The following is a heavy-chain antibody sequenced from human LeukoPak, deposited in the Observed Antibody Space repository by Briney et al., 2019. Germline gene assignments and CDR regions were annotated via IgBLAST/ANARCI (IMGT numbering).Heavy chain of an antibody. CDR3: ATGAFSGSFDY. CDR1: VYPLCNLC. CDR2: VTQDGSVG. D-gene: IGHD1-26*01. J-gene: IGHJ4*02. Sequence: PGGSLRLSFWFPVYPLCNLCMASGRQAPGKGLEWVANVTQDGSVGASVDFVKGRFTISRDNTKKSLNLQMNSLSSGATAAWNRATGAFSGSFDYWGQGTLVIVSS. V-gene: IGHV3-7*01.